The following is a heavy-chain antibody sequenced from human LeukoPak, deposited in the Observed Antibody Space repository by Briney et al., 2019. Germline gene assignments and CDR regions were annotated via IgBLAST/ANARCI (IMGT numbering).Heavy chain of an antibody. CDR2: ISAYNGNT. CDR3: ARDSDDILTGYYTPYNWFDP. J-gene: IGHJ5*02. V-gene: IGHV1-18*01. CDR1: GYAFTSYG. Sequence: ASVKVSCKASGYAFTSYGISGVRQAPGQGLEWMGWISAYNGNTNYAQKLQGRVTMTTDTSTSTAYMELRSLRSDDTAVYYCARDSDDILTGYYTPYNWFDPWGQGTLVTVSS. D-gene: IGHD3-9*01.